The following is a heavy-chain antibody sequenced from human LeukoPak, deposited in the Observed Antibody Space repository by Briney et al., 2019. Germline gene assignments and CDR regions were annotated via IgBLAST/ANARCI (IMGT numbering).Heavy chain of an antibody. CDR3: ARGGRPLPFDL. D-gene: IGHD3/OR15-3a*01. V-gene: IGHV1-18*01. CDR2: INVYNGNT. Sequence: GASVKVSCKASGYTFTTSGINWVRQAPGQGLEWMGCINVYNGNTNYAQKFQGRITMTRDTSTSTAYMELRSLKSDDTAVYYCARGGRPLPFDLWGRGTLVTVSS. CDR1: GYTFTTSG. J-gene: IGHJ2*01.